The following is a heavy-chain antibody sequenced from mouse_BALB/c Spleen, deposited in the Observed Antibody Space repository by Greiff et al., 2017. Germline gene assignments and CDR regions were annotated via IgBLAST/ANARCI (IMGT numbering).Heavy chain of an antibody. CDR3: ARGWSYAMDY. Sequence: VQLQQSGAELVRPGSSVKISCKASGYAFSSYWMNWVKQRPGQGLEWIGQIYPGDGDTNYNGKFKGKATLTADKSSSTAYMQLSSLTSEDSAVYFCARGWSYAMDYWGQGTSVTVSS. V-gene: IGHV1-80*01. J-gene: IGHJ4*01. D-gene: IGHD1-1*02. CDR2: IYPGDGDT. CDR1: GYAFSSYW.